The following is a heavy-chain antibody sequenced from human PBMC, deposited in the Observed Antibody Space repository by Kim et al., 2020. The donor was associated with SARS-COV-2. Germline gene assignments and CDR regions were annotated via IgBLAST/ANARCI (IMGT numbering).Heavy chain of an antibody. Sequence: GGSLRLSCAASGFTFSSYAMHWVRQAPGKGLEWVAVISYDGSNKYYADSVKGRFTISRDNSKNTLYLQMNSLRAEDTAVYYCARDSAYYDILTGYLPTTSYYYYYGMDVWGQGTTVTVSS. V-gene: IGHV3-30*04. J-gene: IGHJ6*02. CDR2: ISYDGSNK. CDR3: ARDSAYYDILTGYLPTTSYYYYYGMDV. CDR1: GFTFSSYA. D-gene: IGHD3-9*01.